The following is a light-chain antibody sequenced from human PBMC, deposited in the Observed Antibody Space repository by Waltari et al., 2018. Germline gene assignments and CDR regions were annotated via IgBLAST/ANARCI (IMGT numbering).Light chain of an antibody. V-gene: IGLV2-8*01. Sequence: QSALTHPPSAPGSPGPSVPTSCTGTASAGSDPWYQQHPGKAPKLLIYEVSKRPSGVPARFSGSKSGKTASLTVSGLQTEDEADYYCSSDAVSDNFYDFGTGTRVTVL. J-gene: IGLJ1*01. CDR3: SSDAVSDNFYD. CDR1: ASAGS. CDR2: EVS.